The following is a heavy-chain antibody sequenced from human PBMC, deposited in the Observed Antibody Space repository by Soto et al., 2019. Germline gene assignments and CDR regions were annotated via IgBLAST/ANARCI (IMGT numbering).Heavy chain of an antibody. CDR1: GGSFSGYY. CDR3: ARKRGRGLMVYAIRAFDI. V-gene: IGHV4-34*01. CDR2: INHSGST. Sequence: PSETLSLTCAVYGGSFSGYYWSWIRQPPGKGLEWIGEINHSGSTNYNPSLKSRVTISVDTSKNQFSLKLSSVTAADTAVYYCARKRGRGLMVYAIRAFDIWGQGTTVPVSS. D-gene: IGHD2-8*01. J-gene: IGHJ3*02.